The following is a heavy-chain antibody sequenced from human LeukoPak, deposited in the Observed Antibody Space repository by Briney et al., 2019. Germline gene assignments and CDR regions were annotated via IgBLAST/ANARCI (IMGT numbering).Heavy chain of an antibody. CDR1: GFTFSSYA. V-gene: IGHV3-30-3*01. CDR2: ISYDGTYK. D-gene: IGHD5-12*01. CDR3: ARSGYDDFFYYAMDV. J-gene: IGHJ6*02. Sequence: GGSLRLSCAASGFTFSSYAMHWVRQAPGKGLECVAVISYDGTYKYYGDSVKGRFTISRDNSKNTLYLQMNSLRAEDTAVYYCARSGYDDFFYYAMDVWGQGTTVTVSS.